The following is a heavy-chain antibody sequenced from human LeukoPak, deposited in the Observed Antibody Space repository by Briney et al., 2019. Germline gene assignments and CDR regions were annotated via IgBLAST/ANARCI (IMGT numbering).Heavy chain of an antibody. J-gene: IGHJ4*02. Sequence: ASVKVSCKASGYTFTSYDINWVRQATGQGLEWMGWMNPNSGNTGYAQKFQGRVTMTRNTSIRTAYMELSSLTSEDTAVYYCAREGYCSSTSCYDRSGFDYWGQGTLVTVSS. CDR2: MNPNSGNT. CDR3: AREGYCSSTSCYDRSGFDY. D-gene: IGHD2-2*01. CDR1: GYTFTSYD. V-gene: IGHV1-8*01.